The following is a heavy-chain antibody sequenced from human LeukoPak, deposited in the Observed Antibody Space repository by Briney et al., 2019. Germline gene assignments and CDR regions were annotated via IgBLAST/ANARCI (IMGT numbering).Heavy chain of an antibody. V-gene: IGHV3-30-3*01. Sequence: GSLRLSCAASGFTFSSYATHWVRQAPGKGLEWVAVISYDGSNKYYADSVKGRFTISRDNSKNTLYLQMNSLRAEDTAVYYCARDYRITMIVVVRLYYFDYWGQGTLVTVSS. CDR1: GFTFSSYA. D-gene: IGHD3-22*01. CDR3: ARDYRITMIVVVRLYYFDY. J-gene: IGHJ4*02. CDR2: ISYDGSNK.